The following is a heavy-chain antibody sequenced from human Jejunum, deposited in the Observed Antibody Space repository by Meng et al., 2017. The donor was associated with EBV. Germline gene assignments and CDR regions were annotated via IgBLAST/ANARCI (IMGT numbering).Heavy chain of an antibody. Sequence: EWPLLCSGGVLSQPRGSLRLAWAALGLRFSNSAMSCVRQAPGKGLEWVSVISGSAGNTYYADSVKGRFTISRDLSNNTLYLQMNSLRAEDTAIYYCAKLLKYWGQGTLVTVSS. CDR1: GLRFSNSA. CDR2: ISGSAGNT. CDR3: AKLLKY. V-gene: IGHV3-23*01. J-gene: IGHJ4*02.